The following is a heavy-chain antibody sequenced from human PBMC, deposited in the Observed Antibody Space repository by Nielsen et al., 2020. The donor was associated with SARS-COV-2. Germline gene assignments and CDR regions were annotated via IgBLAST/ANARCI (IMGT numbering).Heavy chain of an antibody. CDR3: ARDSFPYYYYMDV. J-gene: IGHJ6*03. CDR1: GYTFTGYY. V-gene: IGHV1-2*04. CDR2: INPNSGGT. Sequence: ASVKVSCKASGYTFTGYYMHWVRQAPGQGLEWMGWINPNSGGTNYAQKFQGWVTMTRDTSISTAYMELSRLRSDDTAVYYCARDSFPYYYYMDVWGKGTTVTVSS.